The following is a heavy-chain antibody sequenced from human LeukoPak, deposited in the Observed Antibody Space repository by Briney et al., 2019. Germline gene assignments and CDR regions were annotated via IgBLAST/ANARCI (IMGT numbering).Heavy chain of an antibody. CDR1: GFTVSNNY. V-gene: IGHV3-53*05. CDR2: TYSDGNT. D-gene: IGHD5-12*01. Sequence: GGSLRLSCAASGFTVSNNYMSWVRQAPGKGLEWVSITYSDGNTNYAVSVKGRFTISRDTSQNTLYLQMNSLRAEDTAVYYCAKDIKEWLRYTGPFDYWGQGTLVTVSS. J-gene: IGHJ4*02. CDR3: AKDIKEWLRYTGPFDY.